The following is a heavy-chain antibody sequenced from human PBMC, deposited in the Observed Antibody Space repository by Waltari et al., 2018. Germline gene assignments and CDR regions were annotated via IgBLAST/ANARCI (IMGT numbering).Heavy chain of an antibody. D-gene: IGHD3-16*01. CDR1: GYPFTTYD. J-gene: IGHJ4*02. V-gene: IGHV1-8*01. Sequence: QVQLVQSVAAVKKPRASVTVSCKASGYPFTTYDLSWVRQPPGKGLERRGWMSPNSGDTGYAQNCQDRVTMSRETAINTGYMQMSSLRPGDTAVDYGARGWGADWGQGTLVTVSS. CDR3: ARGWGAD. CDR2: MSPNSGDT.